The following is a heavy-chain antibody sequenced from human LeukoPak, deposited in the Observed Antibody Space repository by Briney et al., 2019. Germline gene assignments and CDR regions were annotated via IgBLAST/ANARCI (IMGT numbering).Heavy chain of an antibody. D-gene: IGHD3-10*01. CDR3: AKEHNYYGSGSWDYDY. Sequence: GGSLRLSCAASGFTFSSYVMSWVRQAPGKGLEWVSAISGSGGSTYYADSVKGRFTISRDNSKNTVYLQMNSLRAEDTAVYYCAKEHNYYGSGSWDYDYWGQGTLVTVSS. CDR2: ISGSGGST. CDR1: GFTFSSYV. J-gene: IGHJ4*02. V-gene: IGHV3-23*01.